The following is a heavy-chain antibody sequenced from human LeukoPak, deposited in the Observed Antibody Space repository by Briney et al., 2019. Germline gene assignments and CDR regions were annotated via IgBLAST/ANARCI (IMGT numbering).Heavy chain of an antibody. V-gene: IGHV3-21*01. CDR1: GFTFSSYI. CDR2: ISSSSSYI. J-gene: IGHJ4*02. Sequence: PGGSLRLSCAASGFTFSSYIMNWVRQAPGKGPEWVSSISSSSSYIYYADSVKGRFTISRDNAKNSLYLQMNSLRAEDTAVYYCASAVVVAAVGGGFDYWGQGTLVTVSS. CDR3: ASAVVVAAVGGGFDY. D-gene: IGHD2-15*01.